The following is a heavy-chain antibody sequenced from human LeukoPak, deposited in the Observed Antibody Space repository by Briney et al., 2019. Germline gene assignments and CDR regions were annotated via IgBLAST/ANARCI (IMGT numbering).Heavy chain of an antibody. CDR3: ARYSSSWNPFDY. V-gene: IGHV4-34*01. Sequence: SETLSLTCTVSGGSISSYYWSWIRQPPGKGLEWIGEINHSGSTNYNPSLKSRVTISVDTSKNQFSLKLSSVTAADTAVYYCARYSSSWNPFDYWGQGTLVTVSS. CDR1: GGSISSYY. CDR2: INHSGST. J-gene: IGHJ4*02. D-gene: IGHD6-13*01.